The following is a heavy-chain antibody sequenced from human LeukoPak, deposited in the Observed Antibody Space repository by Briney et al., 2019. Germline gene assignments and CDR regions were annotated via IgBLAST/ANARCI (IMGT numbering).Heavy chain of an antibody. V-gene: IGHV1-46*01. CDR2: INPSGGST. CDR1: GYTFTSYH. D-gene: IGHD3-3*01. CDR3: AREAITIFGLVRTQTTKGPHRFDP. J-gene: IGHJ5*02. Sequence: ASVKVSCKASGYTFTSYHMHWVRQAPGQGLGWMGIINPSGGSTNYAQRFRGRVTMTRDMSTGTVYMELSSLTSEDTAVYYCAREAITIFGLVRTQTTKGPHRFDPWGQGTLVTVSS.